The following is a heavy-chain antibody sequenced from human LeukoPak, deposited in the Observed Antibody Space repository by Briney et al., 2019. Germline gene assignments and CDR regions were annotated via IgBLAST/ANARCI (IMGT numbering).Heavy chain of an antibody. CDR2: ISGSGGST. D-gene: IGHD3-22*01. J-gene: IGHJ4*02. Sequence: GGSLRLSCAASGFTFSSYAVSWVRQAPGKGLEWVSAISGSGGSTYYADSVKGRFTISRDNSKNTLYLQMNSLRAEDTAVYYCAKDLYDSSGYYLSLFDYWGQGTLVTVSS. CDR3: AKDLYDSSGYYLSLFDY. CDR1: GFTFSSYA. V-gene: IGHV3-23*01.